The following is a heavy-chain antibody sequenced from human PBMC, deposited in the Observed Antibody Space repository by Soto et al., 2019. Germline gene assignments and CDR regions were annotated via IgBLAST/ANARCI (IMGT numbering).Heavy chain of an antibody. CDR1: GGSISSYY. D-gene: IGHD6-13*01. J-gene: IGHJ4*02. V-gene: IGHV4-59*01. CDR2: IYYSGST. Sequence: PSETLSLTCTVSGGSISSYYWSWIRQPPGKGLEWLGYIYYSGSTNYNPSLKSRVTISVDTSKNQFSLKLSSVTAADTAVYSCARWARWDGAAGSDGIDYCGQGTLVTVSS. CDR3: ARWARWDGAAGSDGIDY.